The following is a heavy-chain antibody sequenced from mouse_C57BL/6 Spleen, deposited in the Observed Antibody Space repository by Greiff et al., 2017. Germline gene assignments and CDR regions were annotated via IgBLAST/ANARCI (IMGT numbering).Heavy chain of an antibody. CDR2: IHPNSGST. V-gene: IGHV1-64*01. D-gene: IGHD2-3*01. CDR1: GYTFTSYW. J-gene: IGHJ4*01. Sequence: QVQLQQPGAELVKPGASVKLSCKASGYTFTSYWMHWVKQRPGQGLEWIGMIHPNSGSTNYNEKFKSKATLTVDKSSSTAYMQLSSLTSEDSAVYYCARGEGWFPSYAMDYWGQGTTVTVSS. CDR3: ARGEGWFPSYAMDY.